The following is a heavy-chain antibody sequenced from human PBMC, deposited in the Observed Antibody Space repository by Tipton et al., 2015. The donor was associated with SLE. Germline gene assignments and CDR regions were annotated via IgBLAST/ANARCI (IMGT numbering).Heavy chain of an antibody. CDR2: IYHSGST. D-gene: IGHD6-6*01. Sequence: TLSLTCAVSGGSISSSNWWSWVRQPPGKGLEWIGEIYHSGSTNYNPSLKSRVTISVDTSKNQFSLKLSSVTAADTAVYYCARDYSSYYYYYYGMDVWGQGTTVTVSS. V-gene: IGHV4-4*02. J-gene: IGHJ6*02. CDR1: GGSISSSNW. CDR3: ARDYSSYYYYYYGMDV.